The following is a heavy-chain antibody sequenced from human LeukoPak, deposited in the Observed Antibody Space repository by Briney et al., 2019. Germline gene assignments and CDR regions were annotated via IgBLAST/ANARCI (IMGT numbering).Heavy chain of an antibody. CDR1: GFTFSSYS. D-gene: IGHD3-10*01. CDR2: ISSSSSYI. CDR3: ARDQWFGDPPSGVFDY. J-gene: IGHJ4*02. Sequence: PGGSLRLSCAASGFTFSSYSMNWVRQAPGKGLEWVSSISSSSSYIYYADSVKGRFTISRDNAKNSLYLQMNGLRAEDTAVYYCARDQWFGDPPSGVFDYWGQGTLVTVSS. V-gene: IGHV3-21*01.